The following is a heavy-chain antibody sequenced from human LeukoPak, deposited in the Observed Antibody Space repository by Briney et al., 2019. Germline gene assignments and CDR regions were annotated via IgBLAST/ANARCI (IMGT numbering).Heavy chain of an antibody. D-gene: IGHD2-2*01. J-gene: IGHJ5*02. V-gene: IGHV1-2*02. CDR1: GYTFTDYY. Sequence: ASVKVSCKASGYTFTDYYMHWVRQAPGQGLEWMGWINRNSGGTNYAQKFQGRVTMTRDTSISTAYMELSRLRSDDTAVYYCARDEGRRRGYQLQIEDEDWFDPWGQGTLVTVSS. CDR2: INRNSGGT. CDR3: ARDEGRRRGYQLQIEDEDWFDP.